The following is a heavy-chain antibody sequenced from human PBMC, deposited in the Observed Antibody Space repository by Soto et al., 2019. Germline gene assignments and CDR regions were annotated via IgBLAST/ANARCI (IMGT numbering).Heavy chain of an antibody. Sequence: SETLSLTCAVYGGSFSGSYWSWIRQPPGKGLEWIGEINHSGSTNYNPSLKSRVTISVDTSKNQFSLKLSSVTAADTAVYYCTRAMVEMATSSFDYWGQGTLVTVSS. J-gene: IGHJ4*02. CDR2: INHSGST. CDR1: GGSFSGSY. V-gene: IGHV4-34*01. D-gene: IGHD5-12*01. CDR3: TRAMVEMATSSFDY.